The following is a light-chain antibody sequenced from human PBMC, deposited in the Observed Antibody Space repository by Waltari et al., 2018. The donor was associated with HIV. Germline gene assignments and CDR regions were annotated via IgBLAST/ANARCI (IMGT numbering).Light chain of an antibody. CDR3: QSSDSSDISV. V-gene: IGLV3-25*03. J-gene: IGLJ3*02. CDR2: KDS. Sequence: SYELTQPPPVSVSQGQTARITCPGDGLAPRYAYWYQQKPGQAPVLVMCKDSERPSVIPERFSGSSSGTTVTLTISGVQAEDEADYYCQSSDSSDISVFGGGTKLTVL. CDR1: GLAPRY.